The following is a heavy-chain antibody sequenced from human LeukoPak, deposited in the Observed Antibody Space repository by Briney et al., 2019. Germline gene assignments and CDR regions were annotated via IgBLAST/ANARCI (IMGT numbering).Heavy chain of an antibody. V-gene: IGHV4-34*01. CDR3: ARHRSSSSWYNY. J-gene: IGHJ4*02. CDR1: GGSFSGYY. Sequence: SETLSPTCAVYGGSFSGYYWSWIRQPPGRGLEWIGEINHSGSTNYNPSLKSRVTISVDTSKNQFSLKLSSVTAADTAVYYCARHRSSSSWYNYWGQGTLVTVSS. CDR2: INHSGST. D-gene: IGHD6-13*01.